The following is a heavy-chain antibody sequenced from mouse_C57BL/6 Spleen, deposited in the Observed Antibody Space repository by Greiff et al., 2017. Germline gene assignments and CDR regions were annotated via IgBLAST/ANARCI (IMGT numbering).Heavy chain of an antibody. V-gene: IGHV1-54*01. CDR3: ARTYDGYLMDY. CDR1: GYAFTNYL. CDR2: INPGSGGT. Sequence: VQLQQSGAELVRPGTSVKVSCKASGYAFTNYLIEWVKQRPGQGLEWIGVINPGSGGTNYNEKFKGKSTLTADKSSSTAYMQISSLTSEDSAVYFCARTYDGYLMDYWGQGTSVTVSS. D-gene: IGHD2-3*01. J-gene: IGHJ4*01.